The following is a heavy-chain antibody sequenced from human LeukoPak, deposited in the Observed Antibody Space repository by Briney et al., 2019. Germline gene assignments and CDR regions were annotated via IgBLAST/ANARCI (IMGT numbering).Heavy chain of an antibody. D-gene: IGHD3-10*01. V-gene: IGHV1-3*01. CDR1: GYTFTSYG. CDR3: ARGPYGSGSDNWFDP. J-gene: IGHJ5*02. Sequence: ASVKVSCKASGYTFTSYGISWVRQAPGQRLEWMGWINAGNGNTKYSQKFQGRVTITGDTSASTAYMELSSLRSEDTAVYYCARGPYGSGSDNWFDPWGQGTLVTVSS. CDR2: INAGNGNT.